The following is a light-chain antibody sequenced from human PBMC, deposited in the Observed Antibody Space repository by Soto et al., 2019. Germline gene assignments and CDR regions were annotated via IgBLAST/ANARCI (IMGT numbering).Light chain of an antibody. CDR3: QQYYSTPRT. CDR1: QSVLYSSNNKNY. Sequence: DIVMTQSPDSLSVSLGERATINFNSSQSVLYSSNNKNYLAWYQQQPGQPPKLLIYWASTRESGVPDRFSGSGSGTDFTLTISSLQAEDVAVYYCQQYYSTPRTFGQGTKVDIK. CDR2: WAS. V-gene: IGKV4-1*01. J-gene: IGKJ1*01.